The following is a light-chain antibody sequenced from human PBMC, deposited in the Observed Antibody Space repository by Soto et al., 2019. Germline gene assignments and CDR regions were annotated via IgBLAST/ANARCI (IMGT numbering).Light chain of an antibody. J-gene: IGLJ2*01. V-gene: IGLV4-69*01. CDR1: SGHSNYA. CDR3: QTWVTGIHVV. Sequence: QPLLTQSPSASASLGASVKLTCTLSSGHSNYAIAWHQQQPEKGPRYLMKLNSDGSHSKGDGIPDRFSGSSSGAERYLTISSLQSEDEADYYCQTWVTGIHVVFGGGTKLTVL. CDR2: LNSDGSH.